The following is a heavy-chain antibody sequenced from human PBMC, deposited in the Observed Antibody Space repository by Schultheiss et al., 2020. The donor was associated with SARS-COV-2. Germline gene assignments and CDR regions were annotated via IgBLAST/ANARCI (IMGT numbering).Heavy chain of an antibody. J-gene: IGHJ6*02. V-gene: IGHV1-69*04. CDR1: GGTFSSYT. CDR2: IIPILGIA. CDR3: ARDDSSSSGYYYYYGMDV. Sequence: SVKVSCKASGGTFSSYTISWVRQAPGQGLEWMGRIIPILGIANYAQKFQGRVTITADKSTSTAYMELSSLRSEDTAVYYCARDDSSSSGYYYYYGMDVWGQGTTVTVSS. D-gene: IGHD6-6*01.